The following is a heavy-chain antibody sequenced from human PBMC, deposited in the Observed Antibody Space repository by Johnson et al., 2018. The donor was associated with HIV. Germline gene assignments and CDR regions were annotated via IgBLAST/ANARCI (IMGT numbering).Heavy chain of an antibody. J-gene: IGHJ3*02. CDR3: ARLFYYEAFDI. V-gene: IGHV3-53*01. Sequence: VQLVESGGGLIQPVGSLRLSCAASGFTVSSNYMTWVRQAPGKGLEWVSVIYSGRSTYYADSVKGRFTISRDNSKNTLFLQMNSLRAEDTAVYYCARLFYYEAFDILGQGTMVTVSS. CDR2: IYSGRST. CDR1: GFTVSSNY. D-gene: IGHD3-10*01.